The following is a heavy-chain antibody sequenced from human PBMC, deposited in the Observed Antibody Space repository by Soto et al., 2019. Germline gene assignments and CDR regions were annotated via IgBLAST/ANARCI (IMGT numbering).Heavy chain of an antibody. V-gene: IGHV1-2*02. CDR3: AREPGAGAILDAFDI. D-gene: IGHD1-26*01. CDR2: INPKNGGT. J-gene: IGHJ3*02. CDR1: GYTFTGYY. Sequence: QVQLVQSGAEVKKPGASVKVSCKASGYTFTGYYIHWVRQAPGQGLEWMGWINPKNGGTKFAQKFQDRVTMTRDTSISTAYMELSRLRSDDTAVYYCAREPGAGAILDAFDIWGQGTVVTVSS.